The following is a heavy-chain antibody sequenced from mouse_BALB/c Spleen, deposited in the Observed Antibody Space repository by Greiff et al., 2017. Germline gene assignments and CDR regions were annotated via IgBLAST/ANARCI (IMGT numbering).Heavy chain of an antibody. Sequence: QVQLQQSGAELVKPGASVKLSCKASGYTFTSYYMYWVKQRPGQGLEWIGEINPSNGGTNFNEKFKSKATLTVDKSSSTACMQLSSLTSEDSAVYYCARGWGRPMDYWGQGTSVTVSS. CDR1: GYTFTSYY. D-gene: IGHD1-1*01. CDR2: INPSNGGT. J-gene: IGHJ4*01. V-gene: IGHV1S81*02. CDR3: ARGWGRPMDY.